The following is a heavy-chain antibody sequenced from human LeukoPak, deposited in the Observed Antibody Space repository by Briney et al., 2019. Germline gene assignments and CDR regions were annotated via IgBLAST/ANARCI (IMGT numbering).Heavy chain of an antibody. J-gene: IGHJ4*02. CDR1: GYTFTTYG. CDR3: AREAGAYYFDY. Sequence: ASVKVSCKASGYTFTTYGISWMRQAPGQGLEWMGWMNPNSGNTGYAQKFQGRVTMTRNTSISTAYMELSSLRSEDTAVYYCAREAGAYYFDYWGQGTLVTVSS. D-gene: IGHD6-13*01. V-gene: IGHV1-8*02. CDR2: MNPNSGNT.